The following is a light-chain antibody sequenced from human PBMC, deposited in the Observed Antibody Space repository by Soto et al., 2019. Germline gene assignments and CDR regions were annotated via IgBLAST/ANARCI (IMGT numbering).Light chain of an antibody. J-gene: IGLJ2*01. Sequence: QSVLTQPPSVSAAPGQKVTISCSGSSSNIENNYVSWYQQLPGTAPKVVIYENDKRPSGIPDRFSASKSGTSATLGITGLQAGHEADYYCGTWDSSLREVVFGGGTKLTVL. CDR1: SSNIENNY. CDR2: END. V-gene: IGLV1-51*02. CDR3: GTWDSSLREVV.